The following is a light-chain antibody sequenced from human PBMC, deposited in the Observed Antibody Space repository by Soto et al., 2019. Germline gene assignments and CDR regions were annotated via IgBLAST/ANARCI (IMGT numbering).Light chain of an antibody. J-gene: IGKJ1*01. CDR3: QQRGNWPPTWT. V-gene: IGKV3-11*01. Sequence: EIVLTQSPATLSLSPGERATLSCRASQSVIRYLAWYQHKPGQAPRLLIYDASKRATGIPARFSGSGSGTVFPLTISSLEPEDFAVYYCQQRGNWPPTWTFGQGTRVEIK. CDR1: QSVIRY. CDR2: DAS.